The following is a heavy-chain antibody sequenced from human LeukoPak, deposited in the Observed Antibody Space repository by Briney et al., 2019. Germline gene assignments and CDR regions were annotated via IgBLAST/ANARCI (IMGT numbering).Heavy chain of an antibody. CDR3: ARADVGDNWFDP. CDR2: IIPIFGTA. J-gene: IGHJ5*02. Sequence: SVKVSCKASGGTFSSYAISWVRQAPGQGLEWMGGIIPIFGTANYAQKFQGRVTITTDESTSTAYMELSSLRSEDAAVYYSARADVGDNWFDPWGQGTLVTVSS. CDR1: GGTFSSYA. D-gene: IGHD1-26*01. V-gene: IGHV1-69*05.